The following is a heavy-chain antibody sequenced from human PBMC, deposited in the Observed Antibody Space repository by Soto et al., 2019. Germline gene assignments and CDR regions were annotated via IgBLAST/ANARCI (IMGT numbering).Heavy chain of an antibody. D-gene: IGHD3-10*01. Sequence: PGESLKISCKGSGYSFTSYWIGWVRQMPGKGLEWMGIIYPGDSDTRYSPSFQGQVTISADKSISTAYLQWSSLKASDTAMYYCARRIVITMVRGWDGWFDTWGQGTLVTVSS. V-gene: IGHV5-51*01. CDR2: IYPGDSDT. CDR3: ARRIVITMVRGWDGWFDT. CDR1: GYSFTSYW. J-gene: IGHJ5*02.